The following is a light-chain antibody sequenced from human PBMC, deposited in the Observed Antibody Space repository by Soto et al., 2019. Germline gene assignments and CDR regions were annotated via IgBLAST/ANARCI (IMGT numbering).Light chain of an antibody. CDR1: NSNIGAGYD. Sequence: QSALTQPPSVSGAPGQRVTISCTGSNSNIGAGYDVHWYQHLPGAAPKLLIYGNTNRPSGVPDRFSGSQSDTSSSLAITGLQAEDEADYYCQSYDRSLNDFVLGNGTKVTVL. J-gene: IGLJ1*01. V-gene: IGLV1-40*01. CDR2: GNT. CDR3: QSYDRSLNDFV.